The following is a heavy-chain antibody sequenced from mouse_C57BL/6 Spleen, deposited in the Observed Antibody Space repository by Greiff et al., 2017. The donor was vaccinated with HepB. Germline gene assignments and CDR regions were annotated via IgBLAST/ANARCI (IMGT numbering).Heavy chain of an antibody. J-gene: IGHJ4*01. D-gene: IGHD2-4*01. V-gene: IGHV3-6*01. Sequence: EVKLMESGPGLVKPSQSLSLTCSVTGYSITSGYYWNWIRQFPGNKLEWTGYISYDGSNNYNPSLKNRISITRDTSKNQFFLKLNSVTTEDTATYCCAREDDSLYAMDYWGHGTSGTVSS. CDR1: GYSITSGYY. CDR2: ISYDGSN. CDR3: AREDDSLYAMDY.